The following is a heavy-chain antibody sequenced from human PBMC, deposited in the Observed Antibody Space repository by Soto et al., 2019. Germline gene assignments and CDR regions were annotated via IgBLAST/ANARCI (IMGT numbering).Heavy chain of an antibody. V-gene: IGHV1-18*01. CDR2: INTYNDNT. J-gene: IGHJ4*02. D-gene: IGHD4-17*01. CDR1: GYTFTSYG. CDR3: ARDSDYIIAY. Sequence: QVQLVQSGGEVKKPGASVKVSCKASGYTFTSYGISWVRQAPGQGLEWVGWINTYNDNTNFAQKLQGRVTLTTDPSTNTAYMELRSLRSDDTAVDYCARDSDYIIAYWGQGTLVTVSS.